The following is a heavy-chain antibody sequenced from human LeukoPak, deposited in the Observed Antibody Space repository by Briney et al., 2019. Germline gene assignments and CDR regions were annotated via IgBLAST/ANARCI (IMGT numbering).Heavy chain of an antibody. D-gene: IGHD3-10*01. Sequence: SETLSLTCAVYGGFFRGYDWSWIRQPPGKGLEWIGEINHSGSTNPNPSLKSRVTISVDTSKNQFSLNVSSVTAADTAVYYCARGSGVSRPGDYYYYMDVWGKGTTVTVSS. CDR2: INHSGST. CDR1: GGFFRGYD. J-gene: IGHJ6*03. V-gene: IGHV4-34*01. CDR3: ARGSGVSRPGDYYYYMDV.